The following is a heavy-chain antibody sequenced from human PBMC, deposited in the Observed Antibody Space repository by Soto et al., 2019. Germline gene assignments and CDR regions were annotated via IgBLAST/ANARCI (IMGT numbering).Heavy chain of an antibody. CDR3: ARDLYYGMDV. V-gene: IGHV1-69*13. CDR2: IIPIFGTA. Sequence: SVKVSCKASGGTFSSYAISWVRQAPGQGLEWMGGIIPIFGTANYAQKFQGRVTVTADESTSTAYMELSSLRSEDTAVYYCARDLYYGMDVWGQGTTVTVSS. CDR1: GGTFSSYA. J-gene: IGHJ6*02.